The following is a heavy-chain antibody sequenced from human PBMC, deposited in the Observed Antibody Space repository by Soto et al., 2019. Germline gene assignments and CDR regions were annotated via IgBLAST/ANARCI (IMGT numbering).Heavy chain of an antibody. CDR3: ARAWAGAGSYSYYYYYYMDV. V-gene: IGHV1-18*01. J-gene: IGHJ6*03. CDR2: ISAYNGNT. Sequence: ASVKVSCKASGYTFTSYGISWVRQAPGQGLEWMGWISAYNGNTNYAQKLQGRVTMTTDTSTSTAYMELRSLRSDDTAVYYCARAWAGAGSYSYYYYYYMDVWGKGTKVTVSS. D-gene: IGHD3-10*01. CDR1: GYTFTSYG.